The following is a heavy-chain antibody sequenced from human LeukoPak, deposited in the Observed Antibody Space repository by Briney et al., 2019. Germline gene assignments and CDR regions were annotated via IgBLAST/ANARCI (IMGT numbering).Heavy chain of an antibody. Sequence: PSETLPLTCTVPGGSISSSSYYWGWIRQPPGRGLEWIGSIYYSGSTYYNPSLKSRVTISVDTSKNQFSLKLSSVTAADTAVYYCARHVSAGGSYFDYWGQGTLVTVSS. V-gene: IGHV4-39*01. CDR1: GGSISSSSYY. CDR2: IYYSGST. J-gene: IGHJ4*02. CDR3: ARHVSAGGSYFDY. D-gene: IGHD6-13*01.